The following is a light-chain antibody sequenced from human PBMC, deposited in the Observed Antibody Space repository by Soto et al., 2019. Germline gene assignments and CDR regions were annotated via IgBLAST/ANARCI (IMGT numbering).Light chain of an antibody. CDR3: QQYDSYPLT. V-gene: IGKV1-5*01. CDR2: DVS. J-gene: IGKJ4*01. Sequence: DIQLTESRPSLSESLLGSVPLXLRASQSINYLLAWYQQKPGKAPKFLIYDVSTLESGVPSRLSGSGSGTEFTLTISSLQPEDFATYYCQQYDSYPLTFGGGTKVDIK. CDR1: QSINYL.